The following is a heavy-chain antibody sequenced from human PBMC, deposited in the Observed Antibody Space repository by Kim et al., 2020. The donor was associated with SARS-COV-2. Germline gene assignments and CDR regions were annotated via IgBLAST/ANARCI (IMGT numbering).Heavy chain of an antibody. CDR1: GGSISSYY. J-gene: IGHJ3*02. Sequence: SETLSLTCTVSGGSISSYYWSWIRQPPGKGLEWIGYIYYSGSTNYNPSLKSRVTISVDTSKNQFSLKLSSVTAADTAVYYCAREAGDDSSGYDAFDIWGQGTMVTVSS. V-gene: IGHV4-59*13. CDR3: AREAGDDSSGYDAFDI. D-gene: IGHD3-22*01. CDR2: IYYSGST.